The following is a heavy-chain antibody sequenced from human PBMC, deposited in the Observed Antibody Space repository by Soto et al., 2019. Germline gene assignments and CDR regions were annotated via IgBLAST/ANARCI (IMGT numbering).Heavy chain of an antibody. D-gene: IGHD6-6*01. Sequence: HVESVKISCHGSGYSLASYWIGWVRQMPWKDLEWMGIIYPGDSDTRYSPSFQGQVTISADKSLRTAYLQWTSLEASDTALYYCARTRSFTLGFYYDGMDVWGQGTTVTVSS. J-gene: IGHJ6*02. V-gene: IGHV5-51*01. CDR3: ARTRSFTLGFYYDGMDV. CDR2: IYPGDSDT. CDR1: GYSLASYW.